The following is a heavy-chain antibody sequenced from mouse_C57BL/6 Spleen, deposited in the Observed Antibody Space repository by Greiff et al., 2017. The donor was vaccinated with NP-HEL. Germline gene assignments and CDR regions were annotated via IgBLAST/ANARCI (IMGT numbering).Heavy chain of an antibody. Sequence: VQLQQSGAELVKPGASVKISCKASGYAFSSYWMNWVKQRPGKGLEWIGQIYPGDGDTNYNGKFKGKATLTADKSSSTAYMQLSSLTSEDSAVYFCARPPYYGAMDYWGQGTSVTVSS. CDR3: ARPPYYGAMDY. J-gene: IGHJ4*01. V-gene: IGHV1-80*01. CDR1: GYAFSSYW. CDR2: IYPGDGDT. D-gene: IGHD2-10*01.